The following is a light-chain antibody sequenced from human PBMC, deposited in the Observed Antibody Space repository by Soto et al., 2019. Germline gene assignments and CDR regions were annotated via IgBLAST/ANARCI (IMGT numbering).Light chain of an antibody. Sequence: EIVLTQSPATLSLSPGERATLSCRASQSVRTYLAWYQQKPGQAPRLLIYDASTRATGIPARFSGSGSGTDFTLTISSLEPEDFAVYFCHQRSNWPRTFGGGTKVDIK. V-gene: IGKV3-11*01. CDR2: DAS. CDR3: HQRSNWPRT. J-gene: IGKJ4*01. CDR1: QSVRTY.